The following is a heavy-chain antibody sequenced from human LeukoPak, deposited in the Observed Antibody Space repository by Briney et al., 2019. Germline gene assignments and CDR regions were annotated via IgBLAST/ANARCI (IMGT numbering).Heavy chain of an antibody. CDR2: IIPIFDTA. J-gene: IGHJ4*02. Sequence: SVKVSCKASGGTFSSYAISWVRQAPGQGLEWMGGIIPIFDTANYAQKFQGRVTITTDESTSTAYMELSSLRSEDTAVYYCARDLRYSSWGFDYWGQGTLVTVSS. D-gene: IGHD6-13*01. CDR1: GGTFSSYA. V-gene: IGHV1-69*05. CDR3: ARDLRYSSWGFDY.